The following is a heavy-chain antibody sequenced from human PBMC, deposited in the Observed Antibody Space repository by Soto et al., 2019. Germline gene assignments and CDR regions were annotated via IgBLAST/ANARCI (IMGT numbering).Heavy chain of an antibody. CDR2: ISGSSNYI. CDR3: ARRIPGTYFDY. D-gene: IGHD1-7*01. V-gene: IGHV3-21*01. J-gene: IGHJ4*02. CDR1: RFTFSTYN. Sequence: EVQLVGSGGGLIKPGGSLRLSCAASRFTFSTYNMNWVRQAPGKGLEWVSSISGSSNYIYYADSVKGRFTISRDNAKNSLYLQMNSLRPEDTAVYYCARRIPGTYFDYRGLGTLVTVSS.